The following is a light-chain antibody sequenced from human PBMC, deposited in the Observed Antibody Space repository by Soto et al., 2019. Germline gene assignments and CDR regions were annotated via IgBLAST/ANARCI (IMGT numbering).Light chain of an antibody. J-gene: IGLJ1*01. CDR2: GNS. CDR1: SSNIGAGYD. V-gene: IGLV1-40*01. CDR3: QSYDSSLSPWV. Sequence: QSVLTQPPSVSGAPGQRVTISFTGSSSNIGAGYDVHWYQQLPGTAPKLLIYGNSNRPSGVPDRFSGSKSGTSASLAITGLQAEDEADYYCQSYDSSLSPWVFGTGTKVTVL.